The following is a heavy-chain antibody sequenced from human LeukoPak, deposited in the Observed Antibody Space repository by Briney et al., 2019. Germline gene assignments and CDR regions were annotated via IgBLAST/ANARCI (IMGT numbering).Heavy chain of an antibody. CDR3: ARCYREYYYFDY. D-gene: IGHD2-2*02. CDR2: IKQDGSEK. V-gene: IGHV3-7*01. CDR1: GFTFSSHA. Sequence: GGSLRLSCAASGFTFSSHAMSWVRQAPGKGLEWVANIKQDGSEKYYVDSVKGRFTISRDNAKNSLYLQMNSLRAEDTAVYYCARCYREYYYFDYWGQGTLVTVSS. J-gene: IGHJ4*02.